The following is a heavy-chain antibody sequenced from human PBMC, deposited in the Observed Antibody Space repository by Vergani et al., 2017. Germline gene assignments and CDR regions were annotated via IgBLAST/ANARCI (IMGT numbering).Heavy chain of an antibody. J-gene: IGHJ3*01. D-gene: IGHD2-21*01. CDR1: GITFWKFG. Sequence: EVDLVESGGGLAQPGGSLRLSCEASGITFWKFGMHWVRQGPGKGLEWVSGISWNSGAVDYADSVRGRFTISRDNAKNSLFLEMNSLRFEDTAVYFCTKGGGDYHDSACHEYVPYTGFELWGQGTLVTVSS. V-gene: IGHV3-9*01. CDR2: ISWNSGAV. CDR3: TKGGGDYHDSACHEYVPYTGFEL.